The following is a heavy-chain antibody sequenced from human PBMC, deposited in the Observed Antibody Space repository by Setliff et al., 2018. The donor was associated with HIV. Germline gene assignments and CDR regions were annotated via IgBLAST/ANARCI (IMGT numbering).Heavy chain of an antibody. J-gene: IGHJ4*01. Sequence: GGSLRLSCAASGFTFSSYSMNWVRQAPGKGLQWVSYISSSSNTKYYADSVKGRFTISRDNARNSFYLQMNSLRVDDTAVYFCARDKWASGFDFWGHGTLVTVSS. V-gene: IGHV3-48*01. CDR1: GFTFSSYS. CDR3: ARDKWASGFDF. CDR2: ISSSSNTK. D-gene: IGHD1-26*01.